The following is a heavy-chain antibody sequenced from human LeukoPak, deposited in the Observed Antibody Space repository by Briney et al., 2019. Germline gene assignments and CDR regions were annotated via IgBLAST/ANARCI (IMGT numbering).Heavy chain of an antibody. V-gene: IGHV1-18*01. Sequence: GASVKVSCKASGYTFTSYGISWVRQAPGQGLEWMGWISAYNGNTNYAQKLQGRVTMTTDTSTSTAYMELGSLRSDDTAVYYCATRKSYSSGWYCLDYWGQGTLVTVSS. D-gene: IGHD6-19*01. CDR2: ISAYNGNT. J-gene: IGHJ4*02. CDR1: GYTFTSYG. CDR3: ATRKSYSSGWYCLDY.